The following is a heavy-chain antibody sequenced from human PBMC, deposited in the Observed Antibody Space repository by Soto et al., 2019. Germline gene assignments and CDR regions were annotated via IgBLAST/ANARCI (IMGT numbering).Heavy chain of an antibody. CDR1: GFTVSSNY. Sequence: EVQLVESGGRLIQPGGSLRLSCAASGFTVSSNYMSWVRQAPGKGLEWVSVIYSGGSTYYADSVKGRFTISRDNSNNTLYLQMNSLRAEDTAVYYCARDSSGYYYPSFDYWGQGTLVTVSS. CDR3: ARDSSGYYYPSFDY. CDR2: IYSGGST. V-gene: IGHV3-53*01. J-gene: IGHJ4*02. D-gene: IGHD3-22*01.